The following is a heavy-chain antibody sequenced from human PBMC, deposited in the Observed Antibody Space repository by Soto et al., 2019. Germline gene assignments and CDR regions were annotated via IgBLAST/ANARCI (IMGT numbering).Heavy chain of an antibody. CDR1: GFTFSSYA. Sequence: PGGSLRLSCSASGFTFSSYAMHWVRQAPGKGLEYVSAISSNGGSTYYADSVKSRFTISRDNSKNTLYLQMSSLRAEDTAVYYCVKEARAKYFDYWGQGTLVTVSS. V-gene: IGHV3-64D*06. CDR2: ISSNGGST. CDR3: VKEARAKYFDY. J-gene: IGHJ4*02.